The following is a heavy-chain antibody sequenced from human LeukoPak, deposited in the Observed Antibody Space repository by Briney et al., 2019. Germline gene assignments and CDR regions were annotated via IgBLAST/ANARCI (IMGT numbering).Heavy chain of an antibody. V-gene: IGHV4-4*02. CDR2: IYHSGST. CDR1: GGSISSSNW. J-gene: IGHJ4*02. CDR3: ARSDCSGGSCYSGY. D-gene: IGHD2-15*01. Sequence: SETLSLTCAVSGGSISSSNWWSWVRQPPGKGLEWIGEIYHSGSTNYNPSLKRRVTISVDKSKNQFSLKLSSVTAADTAVYYCARSDCSGGSCYSGYWGQGTLVTVSS.